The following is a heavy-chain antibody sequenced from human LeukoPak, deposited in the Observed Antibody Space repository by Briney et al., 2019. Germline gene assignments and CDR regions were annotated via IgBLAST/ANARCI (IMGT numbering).Heavy chain of an antibody. D-gene: IGHD3-10*01. Sequence: GSLRLSCAASGFTFSDYYMSWIRQPPGKGLEWIGYIYYSGSTNYNPSLKSRVTISVDTSKNQFSLNLRSVTAADTAVYYCAKVAKYYYGSETYFFFEHWGQGALVTVSS. CDR3: AKVAKYYYGSETYFFFEH. J-gene: IGHJ4*02. V-gene: IGHV4-59*12. CDR1: GFTFSDYY. CDR2: IYYSGST.